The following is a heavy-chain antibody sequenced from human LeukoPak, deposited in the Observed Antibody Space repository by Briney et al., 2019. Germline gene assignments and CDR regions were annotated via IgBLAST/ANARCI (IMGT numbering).Heavy chain of an antibody. D-gene: IGHD3-16*02. Sequence: PGGSLRLSCAAAGFTFSDYGMNWVRQAPGKGREWVSGISGSGISTYYADSVKGRFTISRDNSKNTLYLQMNSLRAEDTAVYYCAKLPGSLYYYYYMDVWGKGTTVTVSS. CDR3: AKLPGSLYYYYYMDV. CDR1: GFTFSDYG. V-gene: IGHV3-23*01. CDR2: ISGSGIST. J-gene: IGHJ6*03.